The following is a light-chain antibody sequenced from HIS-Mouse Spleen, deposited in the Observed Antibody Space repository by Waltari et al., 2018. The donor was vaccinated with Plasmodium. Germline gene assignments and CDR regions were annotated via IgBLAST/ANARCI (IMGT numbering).Light chain of an antibody. CDR3: YSTDSSGNHRV. V-gene: IGLV3-10*01. CDR1: ALPKKY. J-gene: IGLJ3*02. Sequence: SYELTQPPSVSVSPGQTARITCSGDALPKKYAYWYQQKSGQAPVLGIYEDSNRPSGIPDRFSGASSGTMATLTISGAQVEDEADYYCYSTDSSGNHRVFGGGTKLTVL. CDR2: EDS.